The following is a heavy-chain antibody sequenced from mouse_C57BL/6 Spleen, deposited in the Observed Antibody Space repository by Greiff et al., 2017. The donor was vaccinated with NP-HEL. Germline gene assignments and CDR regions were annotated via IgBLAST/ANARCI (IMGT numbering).Heavy chain of an antibody. CDR1: GYSITSGYY. Sequence: EVKLEESGPGLVKPSQSLSLTCSVTGYSITSGYYWNWIRQFPGNKLEWMGYISYDGSNNYNPSLKNRISITRDTSKNQLFLKLNSVTTEDTATYYCARDPHSSGYPYSFDYWGQGTTLTVSS. CDR2: ISYDGSN. D-gene: IGHD3-2*02. J-gene: IGHJ2*01. CDR3: ARDPHSSGYPYSFDY. V-gene: IGHV3-6*01.